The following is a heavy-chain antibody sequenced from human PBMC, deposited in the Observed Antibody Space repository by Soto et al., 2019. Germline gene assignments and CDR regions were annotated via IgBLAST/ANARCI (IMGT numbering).Heavy chain of an antibody. Sequence: SVKVSCKASGGTFSSYAISWVRQAPGQGLEWMGGIIPIFGTANYAQKFQGRVTITADESTSTAYMELSSLRSEDTAVYYCARENIAVAGTFGYWGQGTLVTVSS. CDR2: IIPIFGTA. D-gene: IGHD6-19*01. CDR1: GGTFSSYA. J-gene: IGHJ4*02. V-gene: IGHV1-69*13. CDR3: ARENIAVAGTFGY.